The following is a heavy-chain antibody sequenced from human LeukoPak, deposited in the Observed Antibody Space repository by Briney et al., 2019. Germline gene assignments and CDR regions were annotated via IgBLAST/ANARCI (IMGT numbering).Heavy chain of an antibody. CDR1: GCTFSSYG. J-gene: IGHJ4*02. V-gene: IGHV3-23*01. D-gene: IGHD2-15*01. Sequence: TGGSLRLSCAASGCTFSSYGMSWVRKAPGKGLEWVSAISGSGGSTYYADSVKGRFTISRDNSKNTLYLQMNSLRAEDTAVYYCANGGGSGPSSRFNDYWGQGTLVTVSS. CDR2: ISGSGGST. CDR3: ANGGGSGPSSRFNDY.